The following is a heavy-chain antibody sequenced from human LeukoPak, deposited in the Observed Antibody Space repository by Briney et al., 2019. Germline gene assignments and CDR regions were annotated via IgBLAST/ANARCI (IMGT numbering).Heavy chain of an antibody. CDR1: GFTFSNYW. CDR2: IKHDGSEK. V-gene: IGHV3-7*05. CDR3: ARDGGWPGYFDI. Sequence: GGSLRLSCTASGFTFSNYWMTWVRQAPGKGLEWVTNIKHDGSEKHYVDSVKGRFTISRDNSKNTLYLQMNRLRAEDTAVYYCARDGGWPGYFDIWGQGTMVTVSS. D-gene: IGHD3-16*01. J-gene: IGHJ3*02.